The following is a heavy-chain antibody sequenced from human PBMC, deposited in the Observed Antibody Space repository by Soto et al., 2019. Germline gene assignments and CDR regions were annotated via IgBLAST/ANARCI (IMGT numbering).Heavy chain of an antibody. D-gene: IGHD2-2*01. V-gene: IGHV3-33*06. CDR1: GFTFSSYG. Sequence: GGSLRLSCAASGFTFSSYGMHWVRQAPGKGLEWVAVIWYDGSNKYYADSVKGRFTISRDNSKNTLYLQMNSLRAEDTAVYYCAKRIGGYCSSTSCHLNWFDPWGQGTLVTVSS. CDR3: AKRIGGYCSSTSCHLNWFDP. CDR2: IWYDGSNK. J-gene: IGHJ5*02.